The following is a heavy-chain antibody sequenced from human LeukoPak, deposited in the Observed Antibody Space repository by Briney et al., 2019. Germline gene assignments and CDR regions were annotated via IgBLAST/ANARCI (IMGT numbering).Heavy chain of an antibody. CDR2: IKSKTDGGTT. J-gene: IGHJ6*02. CDR3: TTEIGHYYDSSGYYGSYGMDA. CDR1: GFTFSNAW. V-gene: IGHV3-15*01. D-gene: IGHD3-22*01. Sequence: GGSLRLSCAASGFTFSNAWMSWVRPAPGKGLEWVGRIKSKTDGGTTDYAAPVKGRFTISRDDSKNTLYLQMNSLKTEDTAVYYCTTEIGHYYDSSGYYGSYGMDAWGQGTTVTVSS.